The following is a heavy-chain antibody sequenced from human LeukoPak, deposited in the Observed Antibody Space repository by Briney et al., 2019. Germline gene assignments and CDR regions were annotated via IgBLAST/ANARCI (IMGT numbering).Heavy chain of an antibody. CDR2: ISGYNENT. J-gene: IGHJ3*02. CDR1: GYTFTGYG. V-gene: IGHV1-18*01. Sequence: ASVKVSCKASGYTFTGYGISWVRQAPGQGLEWMGWISGYNENTNYAQKFQGRVTMTTDTSTSTAYMELSSLRSEDTAVYYCARARNYDFRGAFDIWGQGTMVTVSS. D-gene: IGHD3-3*01. CDR3: ARARNYDFRGAFDI.